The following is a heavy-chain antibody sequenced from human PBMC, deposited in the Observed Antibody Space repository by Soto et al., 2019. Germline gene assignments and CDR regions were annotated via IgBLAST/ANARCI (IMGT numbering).Heavy chain of an antibody. Sequence: QVKLVQSGTEVKKPGASIKVSCKASGYSFATSGMSWVRQAPGQGLEWMGWISVSNGNTNYDQNLQDRVTMTTDTSTNTAYLEARNLRSDDTAVYYCARAGQYYEASGYANWGQGTLGTVSS. CDR3: ARAGQYYEASGYAN. CDR1: GYSFATSG. V-gene: IGHV1-18*01. J-gene: IGHJ4*02. CDR2: ISVSNGNT. D-gene: IGHD3-22*01.